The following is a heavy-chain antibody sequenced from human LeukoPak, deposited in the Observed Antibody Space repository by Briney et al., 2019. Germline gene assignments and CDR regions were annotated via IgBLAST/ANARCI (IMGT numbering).Heavy chain of an antibody. Sequence: SETLSLTCTVSGGSISSGDYYWSWIRQPPGKDLEWIGYIYYSGSTYYNPSLKSRVTISVDTYKNQFSLKLSSVTPADEAVYYCASDGEYDSSGSGAFDIWGQGTMVTVSS. CDR3: ASDGEYDSSGSGAFDI. J-gene: IGHJ3*02. CDR2: IYYSGST. V-gene: IGHV4-30-4*08. CDR1: GGSISSGDYY. D-gene: IGHD3-22*01.